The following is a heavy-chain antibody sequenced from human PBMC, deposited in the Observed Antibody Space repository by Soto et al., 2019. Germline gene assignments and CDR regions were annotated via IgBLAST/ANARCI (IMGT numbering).Heavy chain of an antibody. CDR3: TRGDTIGATRALGFDY. V-gene: IGHV3-49*04. J-gene: IGHJ4*02. CDR2: IRSKAYGGTT. D-gene: IGHD1-26*01. Sequence: GGSLRLSCTASGFTFGDYAMSWVRQAPGKGLEWVGFIRSKAYGGTTEYAASVKGRFTISRDDSKSIAYLQMNSLKTEDTAVYYCTRGDTIGATRALGFDYWGQGTLVTVSS. CDR1: GFTFGDYA.